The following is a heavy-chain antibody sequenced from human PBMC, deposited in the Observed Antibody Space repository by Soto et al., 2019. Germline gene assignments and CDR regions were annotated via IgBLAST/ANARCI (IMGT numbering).Heavy chain of an antibody. Sequence: QVHLVESGGGVVQPGRSLRLSCAASGFTFSTYGMHWVRQAPGKGLEWVALIWNHGREDSYADSVKGRFTISRDNSKNPLWLQMNRLRADDTAVYYCVRAPWLVGDVTSFDYWGQGSLVTVSS. D-gene: IGHD6-19*01. CDR3: VRAPWLVGDVTSFDY. J-gene: IGHJ4*02. CDR2: IWNHGRED. V-gene: IGHV3-33*01. CDR1: GFTFSTYG.